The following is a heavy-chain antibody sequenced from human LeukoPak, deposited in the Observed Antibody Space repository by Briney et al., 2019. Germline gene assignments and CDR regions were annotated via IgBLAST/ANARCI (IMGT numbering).Heavy chain of an antibody. D-gene: IGHD3-22*01. CDR2: ISYDGSNK. V-gene: IGHV3-30-3*02. J-gene: IGHJ1*01. Sequence: GRSLRLSCAASGFTFSSYAMHWVRQAPGKGLEWVAVISYDGSNKYYADSVKGRFTISRDNSKNTLYLQMNSLRAEDTAVYYCAKHYYDSSGYYAPTEYFQHWGQGTLVTVSS. CDR1: GFTFSSYA. CDR3: AKHYYDSSGYYAPTEYFQH.